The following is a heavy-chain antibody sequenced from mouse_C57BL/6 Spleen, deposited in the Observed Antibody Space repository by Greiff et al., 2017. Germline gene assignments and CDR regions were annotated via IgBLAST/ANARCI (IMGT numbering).Heavy chain of an antibody. Sequence: EVQGVESGGDLVKPGGSLKLSCAASGFTFSSYGMSWVRQTPDKRLEWVATISSGGSYTYYPDSVKGRFTISRNNAKNTLYLQMSSLKSEDTAMYYCARHPQLAFDYWGQGTTLTVSS. V-gene: IGHV5-6*01. CDR3: ARHPQLAFDY. D-gene: IGHD4-1*02. CDR1: GFTFSSYG. J-gene: IGHJ2*01. CDR2: ISSGGSYT.